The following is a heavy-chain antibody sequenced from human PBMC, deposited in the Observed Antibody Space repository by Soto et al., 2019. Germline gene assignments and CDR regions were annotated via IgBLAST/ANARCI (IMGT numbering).Heavy chain of an antibody. CDR3: VRESYYDFWSGSHQDAFDI. D-gene: IGHD3-3*01. J-gene: IGHJ3*02. CDR2: ISSSSSYI. Sequence: GGSLSLSCAASGFTFSSYSMNWVRQAPGKRQEWVSSISSSSSYIYYADTVKGRFTISRDNAKNSLYLQMNSLRAEDTAVYYCVRESYYDFWSGSHQDAFDIWGQGTMVTVSS. V-gene: IGHV3-21*01. CDR1: GFTFSSYS.